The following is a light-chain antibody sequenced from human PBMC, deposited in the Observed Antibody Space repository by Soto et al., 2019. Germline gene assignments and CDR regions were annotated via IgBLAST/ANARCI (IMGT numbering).Light chain of an antibody. J-gene: IGKJ2*01. Sequence: EIVLTQSPGTLSLSPGGRASLSCRGSQNLNSNYLAWYQQKPGQAPRLLIYGASSRATDIPGRFIGSGSGTDFTLTISRLEPEDFAVYYCQHYDSSPPYTFGQGTKLEIK. CDR3: QHYDSSPPYT. V-gene: IGKV3-20*01. CDR2: GAS. CDR1: QNLNSNY.